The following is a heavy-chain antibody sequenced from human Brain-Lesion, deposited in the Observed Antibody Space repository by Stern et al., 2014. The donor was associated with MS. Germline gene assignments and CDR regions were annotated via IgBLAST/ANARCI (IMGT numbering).Heavy chain of an antibody. D-gene: IGHD1-26*01. CDR1: GYTLTELS. CDR2: FDPEDGET. Sequence: QVQLVESGAEVKKPGASVKVSCKVSGYTLTELSMHWVRQAPRKGLEWMGGFDPEDGETIYAQKFQGRVTMTEDTSTDTAYMELSSLRSEDTAVYYCATLSPGSGGNYYRHFDYWGQGTLVTVSS. V-gene: IGHV1-24*01. CDR3: ATLSPGSGGNYYRHFDY. J-gene: IGHJ4*02.